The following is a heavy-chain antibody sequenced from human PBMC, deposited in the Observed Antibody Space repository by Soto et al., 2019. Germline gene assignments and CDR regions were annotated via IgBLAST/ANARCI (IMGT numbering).Heavy chain of an antibody. CDR1: GFTFSNAW. Sequence: EVQLVESGGGLVKPGGSLRLSCAASGFTFSNAWMSWVRQAPGKGLEWVGRIKSKTDGGTTDYAEPVKGTFTIPRDDSKDTLYLQINSRKTAAKAVYYCTTDLRSAARVGRYYYYGMDFWGQGTTLTVSS. CDR3: TTDLRSAARVGRYYYYGMDF. CDR2: IKSKTDGGTT. J-gene: IGHJ6*02. V-gene: IGHV3-15*01. D-gene: IGHD6-6*01.